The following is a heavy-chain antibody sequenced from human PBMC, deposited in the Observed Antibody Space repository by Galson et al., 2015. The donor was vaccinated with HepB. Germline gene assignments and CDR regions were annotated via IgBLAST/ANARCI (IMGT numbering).Heavy chain of an antibody. Sequence: SGFTFSNAVMSWVRQAPGKGLEWVSAIGISGGNTYYADSVKGRFTISRDDSKSTLYLQMNSLRGADTAVYYCAKGLDYDFWNFDSWGQGSQVAVSS. D-gene: IGHD3-3*01. J-gene: IGHJ4*02. V-gene: IGHV3-23*01. CDR3: AKGLDYDFWNFDS. CDR1: GFTFSNAV. CDR2: IGISGGNT.